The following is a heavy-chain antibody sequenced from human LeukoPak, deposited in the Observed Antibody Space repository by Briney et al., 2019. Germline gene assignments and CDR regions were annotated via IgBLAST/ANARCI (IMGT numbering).Heavy chain of an antibody. V-gene: IGHV3-48*03. D-gene: IGHD1-26*01. CDR1: GVTFSSYE. J-gene: IGHJ4*02. CDR2: ISSSGSTI. Sequence: PGGSLRLSCAASGVTFSSYEMNWVRPAPGEGLEWVSYISSSGSTIYYADSVKGRFTISRDNSKNTLYLQMNSLRAEDTAVYYCAKRGAEVGTTVAPGDYWGQGTLLTVSS. CDR3: AKRGAEVGTTVAPGDY.